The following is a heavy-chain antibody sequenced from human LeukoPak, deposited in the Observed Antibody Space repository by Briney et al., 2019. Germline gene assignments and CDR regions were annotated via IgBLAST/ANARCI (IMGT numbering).Heavy chain of an antibody. CDR2: ISGSGGST. J-gene: IGHJ6*03. CDR1: GFTFSSYA. D-gene: IGHD3-10*01. V-gene: IGHV3-23*01. CDR3: AKVRVSSDFNYYYYMDV. Sequence: PGGSLRLSCAASGFTFSSYAMSWVRQAPGKGLEWVSAISGSGGSTYYADSVKGRFTISRDNSKNTLYLQMNSLRAEDTAVYYCAKVRVSSDFNYYYYMDVWGKGTTVTVSS.